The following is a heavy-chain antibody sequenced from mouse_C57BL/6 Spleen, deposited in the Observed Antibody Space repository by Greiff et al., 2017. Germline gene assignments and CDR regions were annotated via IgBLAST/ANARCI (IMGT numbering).Heavy chain of an antibody. CDR3: AREHYYGSSDGWYFDV. V-gene: IGHV5-4*01. D-gene: IGHD1-1*01. CDR1: GFTFSSYA. J-gene: IGHJ1*03. Sequence: EVNLVESGGGLVKPGGSLKLSCAASGFTFSSYAMSWVRQTPEKRLEWVATISDGGSYTYYPDNVKGRFTISRDNAKNNLYLQMSHLKSEDTAMYYCAREHYYGSSDGWYFDVWGTGTTVTVSS. CDR2: ISDGGSYT.